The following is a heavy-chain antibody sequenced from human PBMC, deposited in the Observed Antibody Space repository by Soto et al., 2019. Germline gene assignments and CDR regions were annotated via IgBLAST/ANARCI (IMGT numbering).Heavy chain of an antibody. CDR3: AVGDYAASSRIFDY. CDR1: GGSISSGGYY. V-gene: IGHV4-31*03. Sequence: SETLSLTCTVSGGSISSGGYYLSWIRQHPGKGLEWIGYIYYSGSTYYNPSLKSRVTISVDTSKNQFSLKLSSVTAADTAVYYCAVGDYAASSRIFDYWGQGTLVTVS. J-gene: IGHJ4*02. CDR2: IYYSGST. D-gene: IGHD4-17*01.